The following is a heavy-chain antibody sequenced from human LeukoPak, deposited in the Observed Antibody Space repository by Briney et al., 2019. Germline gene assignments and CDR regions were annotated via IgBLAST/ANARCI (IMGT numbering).Heavy chain of an antibody. V-gene: IGHV3-30-3*01. CDR1: GFTFSSYA. CDR2: ISYDGSNK. CDR3: ARGTGQLVPWYYGMDV. J-gene: IGHJ6*02. D-gene: IGHD6-13*01. Sequence: PGGSLRLSCAASGFTFSSYAMHWVRQAPGKGLEWAAVISYDGSNKYYADSVKGRFTISRDNSKNTLYLQMNSLRAEDTAVYYCARGTGQLVPWYYGMDVWGQGTTVTVSS.